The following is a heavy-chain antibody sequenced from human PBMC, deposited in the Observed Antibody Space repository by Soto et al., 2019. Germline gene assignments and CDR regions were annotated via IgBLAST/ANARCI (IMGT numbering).Heavy chain of an antibody. V-gene: IGHV3-30*18. CDR1: GFSFTTYV. J-gene: IGHJ3*02. CDR3: AKGLLAIVGTTLPRDAFNI. CDR2: ISHDGSYK. D-gene: IGHD1-26*01. Sequence: QVQLVESGGGVVQPGRSLRLSCAASGFSFTTYVMHWVRQAPGKGLEWVAVISHDGSYKYYGDAVKGRFTISRDTSKNAVYLEMTSLRPEDTAVYYCAKGLLAIVGTTLPRDAFNIWGQGTMVTVSS.